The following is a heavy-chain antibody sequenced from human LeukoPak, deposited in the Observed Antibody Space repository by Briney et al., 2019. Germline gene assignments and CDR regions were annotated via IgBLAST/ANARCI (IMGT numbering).Heavy chain of an antibody. CDR3: ARGPDSGVNYSFDY. CDR2: INPNSGYT. CDR1: GYTFTTYY. Sequence: ASVKVSCKTSGYTFTTYYIHWMRQSPGQGLEWMGWINPNSGYTNYAQKFQGRVTMTRDTSISTVSVELSRLTSDDTAVFFCARGPDSGVNYSFDYWGQGTLVTVSS. J-gene: IGHJ4*02. V-gene: IGHV1-2*02. D-gene: IGHD3-22*01.